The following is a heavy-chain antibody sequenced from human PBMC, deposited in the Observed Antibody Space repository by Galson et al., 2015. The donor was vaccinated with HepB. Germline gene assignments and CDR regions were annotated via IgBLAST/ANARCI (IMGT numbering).Heavy chain of an antibody. CDR3: ARQQYDFWNGYLVDY. CDR1: GGSISSSY. Sequence: ETLSLTCSASGGSISSSYWSWIRQPPGKGLEWIGYIYYTGSTIYNPSLQSRVTISLDTSKNQFSLKLTSVTAADTAVYYCARQQYDFWNGYLVDYWGQGTLVTVSS. J-gene: IGHJ4*02. V-gene: IGHV4-59*08. D-gene: IGHD3-3*01. CDR2: IYYTGST.